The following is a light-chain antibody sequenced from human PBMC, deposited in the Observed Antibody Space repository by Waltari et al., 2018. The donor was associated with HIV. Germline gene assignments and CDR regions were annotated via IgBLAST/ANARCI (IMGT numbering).Light chain of an antibody. J-gene: IGLJ2*01. CDR2: KNN. Sequence: QAGLTQPPSVSKGLRQTATLTCTGDSNNVGNQGATWLQQHQGHPPKLLFYKNNNRPSGISEEFSASKSGNTASLTITGLQPEDEADYFCSAWDRSLSAVIFGGGTTLIVL. CDR1: SNNVGNQG. V-gene: IGLV10-54*04. CDR3: SAWDRSLSAVI.